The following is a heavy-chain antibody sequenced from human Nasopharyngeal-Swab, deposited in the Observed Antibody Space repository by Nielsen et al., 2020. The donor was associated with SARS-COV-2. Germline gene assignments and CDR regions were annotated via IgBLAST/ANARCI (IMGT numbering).Heavy chain of an antibody. D-gene: IGHD3-3*01. CDR2: IWYDRSNK. CDR1: GFTFSSYG. V-gene: IGHV3-33*01. J-gene: IGHJ3*02. Sequence: GGSLRLSCAASGFTFSSYGMHWVRQAPGKGLEWVAVIWYDRSNKYYADSVKGRFTISRDNSKNTLYLQMNSLRAEDTAVYYCASLRFLEWLVFPPLDADAFDIWGQGTMVTVSS. CDR3: ASLRFLEWLVFPPLDADAFDI.